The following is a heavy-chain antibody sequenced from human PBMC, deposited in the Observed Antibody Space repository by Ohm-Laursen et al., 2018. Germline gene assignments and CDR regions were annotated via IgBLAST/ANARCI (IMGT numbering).Heavy chain of an antibody. J-gene: IGHJ4*02. D-gene: IGHD3-16*02. V-gene: IGHV3-30*18. CDR3: AKDLTELSLAFNY. CDR2: ISHDGSNK. CDR1: GLSVSITY. Sequence: SLRLSCTASGLSVSITYMKWVRRAPGKGLEWVAVISHDGSNKYYADFVKGRFTISRDNSKNTLYLQMNSLRGDDTAVYYCAKDLTELSLAFNYWGQGTLVTVSS.